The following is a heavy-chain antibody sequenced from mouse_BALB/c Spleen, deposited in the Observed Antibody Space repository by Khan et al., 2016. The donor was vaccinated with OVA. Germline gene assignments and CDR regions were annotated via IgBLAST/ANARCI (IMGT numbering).Heavy chain of an antibody. CDR2: IWGDGSL. CDR3: STFTPYYYSMAQ. J-gene: IGHJ4*01. D-gene: IGHD1-1*01. Sequence: QVQLKQSGPGLVAPSQSLSITCTVSGFSLTSYGVNWVRQPPGKGLEWLGVIWGDGSLNYHSTLKSRLIISKDNSTSQFFLTLNILHTHYTATYSCSTFTPYYYSMAQWAQGSSVTFSS. V-gene: IGHV2-3*01. CDR1: GFSLTSYG.